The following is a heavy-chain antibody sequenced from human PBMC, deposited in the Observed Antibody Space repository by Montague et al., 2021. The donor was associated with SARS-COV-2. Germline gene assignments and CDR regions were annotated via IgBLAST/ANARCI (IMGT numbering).Heavy chain of an antibody. V-gene: IGHV4-4*07. Sequence: SETLSLTCSVSGDSITNHYWSWIRQPPGKGLEWIGRMHFTGKTKFSPFFSSRLIVSADTPKNQFSLKLTSVTAADTAIYFCARDRFDFGAGRQGTIDFWGQGALVTVSS. CDR3: ARDRFDFGAGRQGTIDF. D-gene: IGHD3-10*01. CDR1: GDSITNHY. CDR2: MHFTGKT. J-gene: IGHJ4*02.